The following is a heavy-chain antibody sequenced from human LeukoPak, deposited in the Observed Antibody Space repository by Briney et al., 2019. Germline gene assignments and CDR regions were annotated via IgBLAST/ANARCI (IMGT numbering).Heavy chain of an antibody. CDR2: ISGSGGST. J-gene: IGHJ4*02. CDR1: GFTFSSYA. Sequence: GGSLRLSCAASGFTFSSYAMSWVRQAPGKELEWVSAISGSGGSTYYADSVKGRFTISRDNSKNTLYLQMNSLRAEDTAVYYCAKDSSSYSSGWYTEYYFDYWGQGTLVTVSS. CDR3: AKDSSSYSSGWYTEYYFDY. D-gene: IGHD6-19*01. V-gene: IGHV3-23*01.